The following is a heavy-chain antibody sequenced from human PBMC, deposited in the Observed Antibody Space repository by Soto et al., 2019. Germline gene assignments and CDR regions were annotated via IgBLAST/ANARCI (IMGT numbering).Heavy chain of an antibody. J-gene: IGHJ6*02. CDR1: GGSISSYY. CDR3: ARSDYPFEYGMDV. CDR2: IYYSGST. Sequence: PSETLSLTCTVSGGSISSYYWSWIRQPPGKGLEWIGYIYYSGSTNYNPSLKSRVTISVDTSKNQFSLKLSSVTAADTAVYYCARSDYPFEYGMDVWGQGTTVTVSS. V-gene: IGHV4-59*01. D-gene: IGHD4-17*01.